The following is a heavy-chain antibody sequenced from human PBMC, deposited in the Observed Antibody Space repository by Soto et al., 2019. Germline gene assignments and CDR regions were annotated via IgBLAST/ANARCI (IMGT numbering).Heavy chain of an antibody. J-gene: IGHJ6*02. CDR3: ARGPSRRLLFPYYYYYGMDV. Sequence: SETLSLTCTVSGGSISSYYWSWIRQPPGKGLEWIGYIYYSGSTNYNPSLKSRVTISVDTSKNQFSPKLSSVTAADTAVYYCARGPSRRLLFPYYYYYGMDVWGQGTTVTVSS. D-gene: IGHD3-3*01. CDR1: GGSISSYY. V-gene: IGHV4-59*01. CDR2: IYYSGST.